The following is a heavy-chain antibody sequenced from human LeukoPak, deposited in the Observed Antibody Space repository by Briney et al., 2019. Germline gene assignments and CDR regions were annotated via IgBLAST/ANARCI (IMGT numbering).Heavy chain of an antibody. CDR3: ATTYGDYPFNWFDP. CDR1: GGSFSGYD. D-gene: IGHD4-17*01. J-gene: IGHJ5*02. Sequence: SETLSLTCAVYGGSFSGYDWSWIRQPPGKGLEWIGEINHSGSTNYNPSLKSRVTISVDTSKNQFSLKLSSVTAADTAVYYCATTYGDYPFNWFDPSGQGTLVTVSS. V-gene: IGHV4-34*01. CDR2: INHSGST.